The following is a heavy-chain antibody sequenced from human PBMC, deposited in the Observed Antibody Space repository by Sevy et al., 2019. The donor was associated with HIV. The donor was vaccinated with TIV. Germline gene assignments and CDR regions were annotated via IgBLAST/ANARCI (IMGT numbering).Heavy chain of an antibody. J-gene: IGHJ6*02. CDR1: GFTFSIYS. V-gene: IGHV3-21*01. Sequence: GGSLRLSCVASGFTFSIYSMNWVRQAPGQGLEWVSSISSSSNFIYYADSVKGRFIISRDNARNLLYLQMSGLRAEDTAVYYWSRDRDGSGRSGGYGMDVWGQGTTVTVSS. D-gene: IGHD3-10*01. CDR2: ISSSSNFI. CDR3: SRDRDGSGRSGGYGMDV.